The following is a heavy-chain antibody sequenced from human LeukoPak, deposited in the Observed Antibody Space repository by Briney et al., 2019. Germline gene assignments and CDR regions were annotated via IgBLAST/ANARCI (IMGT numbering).Heavy chain of an antibody. CDR1: GGSISSSSYY. CDR3: ARHASGIAAAGMGHWFDP. D-gene: IGHD6-13*01. Sequence: PSETLSLTCTVSGGSISSSSYYWGWIRQPPGKGLEWIGSIYYSGSTYYNPSLKSRVTISVDKSKNRISLKLSSVTAADTAVYYCARHASGIAAAGMGHWFDPWGQGALVTVSS. CDR2: IYYSGST. V-gene: IGHV4-39*01. J-gene: IGHJ5*02.